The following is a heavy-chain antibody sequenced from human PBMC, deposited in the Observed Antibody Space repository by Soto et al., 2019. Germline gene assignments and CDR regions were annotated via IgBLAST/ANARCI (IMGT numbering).Heavy chain of an antibody. Sequence: QVQLVQSGAEVKKPGASVKVSCKPSGDTFTNFDLNWVRQAAGKGLEWLGWMRANSGDTGHAQKFRGRVSLTRDTSMSTAYMELSSLRAEDTAVYYCARYIHAQGFKVWGQGTLVFVSS. J-gene: IGHJ4*02. CDR3: ARYIHAQGFKV. D-gene: IGHD2-15*01. V-gene: IGHV1-8*01. CDR2: MRANSGDT. CDR1: GDTFTNFD.